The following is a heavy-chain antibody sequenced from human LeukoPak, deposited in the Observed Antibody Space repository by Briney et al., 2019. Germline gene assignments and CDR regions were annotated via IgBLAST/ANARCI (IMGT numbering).Heavy chain of an antibody. J-gene: IGHJ4*02. CDR1: GDSFSSNSAA. CDR3: AREAELYSSGWEYYFDY. D-gene: IGHD6-19*01. Sequence: SQTLSLTCAISGDSFSSNSAAWNWIRQSPSRGLEWLGRTYYRSKWYNDYAVSVKSRITINPDTSKNQFSLQLNSVTPEDTAVYYCAREAELYSSGWEYYFDYWGQGTLVTVSS. V-gene: IGHV6-1*01. CDR2: TYYRSKWYN.